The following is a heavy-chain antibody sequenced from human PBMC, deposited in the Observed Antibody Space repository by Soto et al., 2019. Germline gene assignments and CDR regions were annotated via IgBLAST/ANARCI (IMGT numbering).Heavy chain of an antibody. CDR3: AKDSSWQWLLNYYYYYGMDV. Sequence: PGGSLRLSCAASGFTFSSYGMHWVRQAPGKGLEWVAVISYDGSNKYYADSVKGRFTISRDNSKNTLYLQMNSLRAEDTAVYYCAKDSSWQWLLNYYYYYGMDVWGQGTTVTVSS. CDR2: ISYDGSNK. CDR1: GFTFSSYG. V-gene: IGHV3-30*18. D-gene: IGHD3-22*01. J-gene: IGHJ6*02.